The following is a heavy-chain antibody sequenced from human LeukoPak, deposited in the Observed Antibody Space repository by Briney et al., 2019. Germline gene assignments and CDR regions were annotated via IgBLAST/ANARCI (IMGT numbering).Heavy chain of an antibody. V-gene: IGHV3-30-3*01. Sequence: GGSLRLSCAASGFTFSSYAMHWVRQAPGKGLEWVAVISHDGSNKYYADSVKGRFTISRDNSKNTLYLQMNSLRAEDTAVYYCATAGEYSSGWYDAFDIWGQGTMVTVSS. CDR3: ATAGEYSSGWYDAFDI. CDR2: ISHDGSNK. J-gene: IGHJ3*02. D-gene: IGHD6-19*01. CDR1: GFTFSSYA.